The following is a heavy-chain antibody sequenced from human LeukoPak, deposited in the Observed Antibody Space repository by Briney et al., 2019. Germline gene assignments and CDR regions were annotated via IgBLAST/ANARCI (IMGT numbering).Heavy chain of an antibody. J-gene: IGHJ4*02. D-gene: IGHD6-13*01. CDR1: GGSISSYY. CDR2: IYYSGST. CDR3: ARHGSAAGPPFGY. Sequence: SETLSLTCTVSGGSISSYYWSWIRQPPGKGLEWIGYIYYSGSTNFNPSLKSRVTISVDTSKNQFSLKLSSVTAADTAVYYCARHGSAAGPPFGYWGQGTLVTVSS. V-gene: IGHV4-59*01.